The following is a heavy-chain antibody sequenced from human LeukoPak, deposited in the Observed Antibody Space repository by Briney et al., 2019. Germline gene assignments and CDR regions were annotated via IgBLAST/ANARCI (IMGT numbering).Heavy chain of an antibody. Sequence: SVTVSCKASGGIFSRHTISWVRQSPGQGLEWMGGITPMFGTSNSAQKFQGRVTITADEPTSTAYMELSSLRSEDTAVYYCARDSSEFRSLLFHWGQGTLVTVSS. J-gene: IGHJ1*01. CDR1: GGIFSRHT. CDR3: ARDSSEFRSLLFH. CDR2: ITPMFGTS. D-gene: IGHD1-14*01. V-gene: IGHV1-69*01.